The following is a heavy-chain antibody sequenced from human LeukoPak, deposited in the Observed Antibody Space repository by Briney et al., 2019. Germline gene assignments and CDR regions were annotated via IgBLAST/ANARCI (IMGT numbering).Heavy chain of an antibody. V-gene: IGHV3-66*01. D-gene: IGHD1-14*01. CDR3: ASPKKGRTPPVTFDY. Sequence: PGGSLRLPRSPSGFTDSSNYMSWVRQAPAKGLEWVSVMYSVGSTYYADPVNGRFTISRDKSKKTVYLQMNSLRADDTAVYYCASPKKGRTPPVTFDYWGQGTLVTV. CDR2: MYSVGST. J-gene: IGHJ4*02. CDR1: GFTDSSNY.